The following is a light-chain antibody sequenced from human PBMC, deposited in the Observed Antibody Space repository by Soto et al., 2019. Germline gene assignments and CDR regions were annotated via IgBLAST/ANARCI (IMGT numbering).Light chain of an antibody. CDR3: RQYGSSSTWT. J-gene: IGKJ1*01. CDR2: AAS. CDR1: QSVSSAY. V-gene: IGKV3-20*01. Sequence: EIVLTQSPGTLSLSPGERATLSCRASQSVSSAYLAWYQHKPGQPPTLLIYAASSRDTGIPDRFSGSGSGTDFTLPISRLEPEDFAVYYCRQYGSSSTWTFGQGTKVEIK.